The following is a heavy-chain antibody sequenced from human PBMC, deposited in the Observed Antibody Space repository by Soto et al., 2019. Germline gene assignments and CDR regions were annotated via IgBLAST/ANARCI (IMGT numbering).Heavy chain of an antibody. D-gene: IGHD4-17*01. CDR2: ITGTGGGT. CDR3: STDPNGDYIGAFDN. CDR1: RFSFSNYA. J-gene: IGHJ3*02. V-gene: IGHV3-23*01. Sequence: EVQLLESGGRLVPPGGSLRLSCAGSRFSFSNYAMTWARQAPGEGLEWVSSITGTGGGTTYADSVKGRFTIFSDNSKNILYLQMDSLRADDTAVYYCSTDPNGDYIGAFDNWGQGTMVTVSS.